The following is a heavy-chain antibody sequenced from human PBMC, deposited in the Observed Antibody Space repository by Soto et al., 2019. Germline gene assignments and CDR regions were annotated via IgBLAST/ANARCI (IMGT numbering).Heavy chain of an antibody. J-gene: IGHJ4*02. Sequence: SETLSLTCTVSGGSISSGGYYWSWIRQHPGKGLEWIGYIYYSGSTYYNPSLKSRVTISVDTSKNQFSLKLSSVTAADTAVYYCARYDVDTAMANDYWGQGTLVTVSS. CDR1: GGSISSGGYY. CDR3: ARYDVDTAMANDY. D-gene: IGHD5-18*01. CDR2: IYYSGST. V-gene: IGHV4-31*03.